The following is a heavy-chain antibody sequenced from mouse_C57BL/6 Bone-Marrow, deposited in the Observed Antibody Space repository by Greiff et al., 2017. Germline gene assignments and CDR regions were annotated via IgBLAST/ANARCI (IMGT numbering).Heavy chain of an antibody. D-gene: IGHD2-4*01. V-gene: IGHV5-6*01. CDR3: ARSGDYDLGAWFAY. CDR1: GFTFRSYG. Sequence: EVQLVESGGDLVKPGGSLKLSCAASGFTFRSYGMSWVRQTPDKRLEWVATISSGGSYTYYPASVKGRFTISSDNAKNTLYLQMSSLKSEDTAMYYCARSGDYDLGAWFAYWGQGTLVTVSA. CDR2: ISSGGSYT. J-gene: IGHJ3*01.